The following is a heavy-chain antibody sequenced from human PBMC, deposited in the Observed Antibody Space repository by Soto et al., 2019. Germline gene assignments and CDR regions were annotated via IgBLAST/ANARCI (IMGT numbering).Heavy chain of an antibody. V-gene: IGHV3-9*01. Sequence: GGSLRLSCAASGFTFDDYAMHWVRQAPGKGLEWVSGISWNSGSIGYADSVKGRFTISRDNAKNSLYLQMNSLRAEDTALYYCVGGSGIYSNFDYWGQGTLVTVSS. CDR2: ISWNSGSI. J-gene: IGHJ4*02. D-gene: IGHD3-10*01. CDR1: GFTFDDYA. CDR3: VGGSGIYSNFDY.